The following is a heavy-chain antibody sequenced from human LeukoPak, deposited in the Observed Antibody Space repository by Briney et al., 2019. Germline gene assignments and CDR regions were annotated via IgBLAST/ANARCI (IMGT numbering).Heavy chain of an antibody. CDR3: ATSGGSESGTAWFDP. V-gene: IGHV4-38-2*02. Sequence: SEALSLTCTVSGFPISGGYFWGWIRQPPGRGLEWIGSLYHSGATYYNPSLKSRVTISLDTSKNQFSLKLTSVTAADTAVYYCATSGGSESGTAWFDPWGQGTLVTVSS. D-gene: IGHD1-26*01. J-gene: IGHJ5*02. CDR2: LYHSGAT. CDR1: GFPISGGYF.